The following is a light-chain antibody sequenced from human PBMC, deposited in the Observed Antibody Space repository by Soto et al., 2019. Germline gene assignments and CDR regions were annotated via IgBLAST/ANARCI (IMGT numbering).Light chain of an antibody. J-gene: IGKJ1*01. CDR1: QSVSSSY. Sequence: EIGLTQSPGTLSLSPGERATLSCRASQSVSSSYLAWYQQKPGQAPRLLIYGASSRATGIPDRFSGSGSGTDFTLTISRLEPEDFAVYYCQQYGSSTGWTFGQGTKVEIK. CDR3: QQYGSSTGWT. V-gene: IGKV3-20*01. CDR2: GAS.